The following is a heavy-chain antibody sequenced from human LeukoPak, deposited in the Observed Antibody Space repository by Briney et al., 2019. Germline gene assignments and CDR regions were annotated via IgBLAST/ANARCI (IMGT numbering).Heavy chain of an antibody. Sequence: GASVKVSCKASGSTFTSYGISWVRQAPGQRLEWMGWISAYNGNTNYAQKLQGRVTMTTDTSTSTAYMELRSLRSDDTAVYYCARLAVAGHFDYWGQGTLVTVSS. CDR1: GSTFTSYG. CDR2: ISAYNGNT. V-gene: IGHV1-18*01. CDR3: ARLAVAGHFDY. J-gene: IGHJ4*02. D-gene: IGHD6-19*01.